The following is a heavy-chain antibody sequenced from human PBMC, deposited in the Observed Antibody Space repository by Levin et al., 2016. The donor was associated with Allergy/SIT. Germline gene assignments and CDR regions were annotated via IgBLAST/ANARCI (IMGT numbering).Heavy chain of an antibody. CDR1: GFPLSAYW. V-gene: IGHV3-74*01. Sequence: GGSLRLSCAASGFPLSAYWMHWVRQVPGRGLVWVSRIEKDGSRIDYADSVRGRFTISRDNAKNTLYLQMNSLRAEDTAVYYCAKDFVGPFDYWGQGTVVTVSS. CDR2: IEKDGSRI. D-gene: IGHD2-15*01. J-gene: IGHJ4*02. CDR3: AKDFVGPFDY.